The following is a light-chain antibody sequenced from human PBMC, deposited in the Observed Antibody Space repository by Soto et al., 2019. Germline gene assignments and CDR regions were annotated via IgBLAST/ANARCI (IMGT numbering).Light chain of an antibody. CDR3: QQYNFYPWT. Sequence: IHMTHSPSTLSASVLYRVTITFLGSQSMSSWLAWYQQKPGKAPKLLIYKASSLESGVPSRFSGTGSGTEFTLTISSLQPDDFATYFCQQYNFYPWTFGQGTKVDIK. CDR2: KAS. V-gene: IGKV1-5*03. CDR1: QSMSSW. J-gene: IGKJ1*01.